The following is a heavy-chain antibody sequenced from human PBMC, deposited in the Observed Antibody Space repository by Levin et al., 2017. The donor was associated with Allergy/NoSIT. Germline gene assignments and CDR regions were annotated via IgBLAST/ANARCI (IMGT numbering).Heavy chain of an antibody. V-gene: IGHV3-11*05. D-gene: IGHD5-12*01. CDR3: ARVCSGYDKACSDY. Sequence: GGSLRLSCAASGFTFSDYYMTWIRQAPGKGLEWVSYISTSATYTNYADSVKGRFTISRDNAKNSLYLQMNSLRAEDTAVYYCARVCSGYDKACSDYWGQGTLVTVSS. CDR1: GFTFSDYY. J-gene: IGHJ4*02. CDR2: ISTSATYT.